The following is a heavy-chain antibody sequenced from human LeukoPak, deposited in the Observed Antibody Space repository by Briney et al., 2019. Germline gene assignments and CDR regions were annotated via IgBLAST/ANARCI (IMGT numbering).Heavy chain of an antibody. CDR3: ARDLGQYYDTSDNWFDP. J-gene: IGHJ5*02. Sequence: GGSLRLSRAASGFTFSNYWMHWVRQAPGKGLVWVSRINSDGINTSYADSVKGRFTISRDNAKNTLNLQMNSLRAEDTAVYYCARDLGQYYDTSDNWFDPWGQGTLVTVSS. D-gene: IGHD3-22*01. CDR1: GFTFSNYW. CDR2: INSDGINT. V-gene: IGHV3-74*01.